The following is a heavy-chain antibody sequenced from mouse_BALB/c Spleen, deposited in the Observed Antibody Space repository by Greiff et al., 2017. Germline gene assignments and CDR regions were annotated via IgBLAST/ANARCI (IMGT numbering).Heavy chain of an antibody. CDR3: ATAIYYYYDRDAMDY. Sequence: QVQLMESGPGLVAPSQSRSITCTVSGFSLSRFSVHWVRQPPGKGLEWLGMIWGGGSTNYNSAPKSSLSISKDNSKSQVFLKMNILQTDDAAMYYCATAIYYYYDRDAMDYWGQGTSVTVSS. D-gene: IGHD1-1*01. J-gene: IGHJ4*01. CDR1: GFSLSRFS. CDR2: IWGGGST. V-gene: IGHV2-6-4*01.